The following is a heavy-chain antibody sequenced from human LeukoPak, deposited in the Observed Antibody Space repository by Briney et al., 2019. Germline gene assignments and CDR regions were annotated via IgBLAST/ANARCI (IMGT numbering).Heavy chain of an antibody. Sequence: PGGSLRLSCEASRFTFSSYSMNWVRQAPGKGLEWVSYISGSGSTIYYAESLRGRFHISRDNAKNSLYLQMYSLRADDTAVYYCAREGAVNNILTGYYPYWGQGTLVTVSS. D-gene: IGHD3-9*01. CDR1: RFTFSSYS. CDR2: ISGSGSTI. J-gene: IGHJ4*02. V-gene: IGHV3-48*04. CDR3: AREGAVNNILTGYYPY.